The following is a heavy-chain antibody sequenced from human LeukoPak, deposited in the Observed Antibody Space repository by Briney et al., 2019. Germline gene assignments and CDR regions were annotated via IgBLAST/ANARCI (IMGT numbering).Heavy chain of an antibody. D-gene: IGHD6-6*01. CDR3: ARLTRLSTSPDRYYLDY. CDR2: IYYSGST. J-gene: IGHJ4*02. CDR1: GGSISSYY. Sequence: SETLSLTCTVSGGSISSYYWSWIRQPPGKGLEWIGYIYYSGSTNYNPSLKSRVTISVDTSKHQFSLKLSSVTAADTAVYYCARLTRLSTSPDRYYLDYWGQGTLVTVSS. V-gene: IGHV4-59*08.